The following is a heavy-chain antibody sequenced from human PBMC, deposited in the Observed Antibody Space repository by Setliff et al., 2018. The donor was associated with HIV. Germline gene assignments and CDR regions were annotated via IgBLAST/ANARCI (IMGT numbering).Heavy chain of an antibody. CDR3: ARRVGITISGAPNLYYYMDV. D-gene: IGHD3-3*01. Sequence: PSETLSLTCTVSGGSVNNNNCYWGWIRQPPGKGLEWIGNIYYSGRTYYTPSLKSRVTISVDTSKNQLSLRLSSVTGADTAIFYCARRVGITISGAPNLYYYMDVWGKGTTVTVSS. CDR1: GGSVNNNNCY. V-gene: IGHV4-39*07. CDR2: IYYSGRT. J-gene: IGHJ6*03.